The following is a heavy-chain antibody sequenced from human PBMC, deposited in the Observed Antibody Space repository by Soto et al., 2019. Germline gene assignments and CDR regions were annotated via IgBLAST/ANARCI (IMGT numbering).Heavy chain of an antibody. Sequence: QVQLVESGGGVVQPGRSLRLSCAASGFMFSNHGMHWVRQAPGKGVEWVAVIWSDGNNRYYADSVKGRFTISRDNSKNTLYLQMNSLRAEDTAVYYCVRGDNWNDEASDYWGQGTLVTVSS. CDR1: GFMFSNHG. CDR2: IWSDGNNR. D-gene: IGHD1-1*01. J-gene: IGHJ4*02. V-gene: IGHV3-33*01. CDR3: VRGDNWNDEASDY.